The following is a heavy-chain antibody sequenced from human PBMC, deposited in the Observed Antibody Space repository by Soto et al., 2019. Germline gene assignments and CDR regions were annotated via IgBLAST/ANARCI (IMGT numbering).Heavy chain of an antibody. Sequence: NPGGSLRLSCAASGTIFSGYGIHWVRQAPGKGLEWVAVISSGGSYIYYADSVKGRFTISRDNAKNSLYLQMNSLRAEDTAVYYCARDQNGGYGDYGTHYYYCYMDVWGKGTTVTVS. CDR3: ARDQNGGYGDYGTHYYYCYMDV. D-gene: IGHD4-17*01. CDR1: GTIFSGYG. CDR2: ISSGGSYI. J-gene: IGHJ6*03. V-gene: IGHV3-21*01.